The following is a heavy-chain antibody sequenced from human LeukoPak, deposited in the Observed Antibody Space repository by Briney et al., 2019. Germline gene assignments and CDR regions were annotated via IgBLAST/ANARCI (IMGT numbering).Heavy chain of an antibody. V-gene: IGHV3-43*02. CDR2: ISGDGGST. J-gene: IGHJ6*03. CDR1: GFTFDDYA. D-gene: IGHD2/OR15-2a*01. Sequence: GGSLRLSCAASGFTFDDYAMHWVRQAPGKGLEWVSLISGDGGSTYYADSVKGRFTTSRDNSKNSLYLQMNSLRTEDTALYYCAKDVFRYYYYYYMDVWGKGTTVTVSS. CDR3: AKDVFRYYYYYYMDV.